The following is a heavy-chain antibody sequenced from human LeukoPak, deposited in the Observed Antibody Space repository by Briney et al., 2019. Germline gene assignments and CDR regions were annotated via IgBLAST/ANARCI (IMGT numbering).Heavy chain of an antibody. V-gene: IGHV1-18*01. D-gene: IGHD3-3*01. J-gene: IGHJ4*02. CDR3: AVHDFYSGGYHFDY. CDR1: GYTFTSYG. CDR2: ISGYNGNT. Sequence: ASVKVSCKASGYTFTSYGISWLGQAPGQGLEWLGWISGYNGNTNYAQKFQGRVTMTTDTPTSTAYMDLRSLKSDDTAVYYCAVHDFYSGGYHFDYWGQGTLVTVSS.